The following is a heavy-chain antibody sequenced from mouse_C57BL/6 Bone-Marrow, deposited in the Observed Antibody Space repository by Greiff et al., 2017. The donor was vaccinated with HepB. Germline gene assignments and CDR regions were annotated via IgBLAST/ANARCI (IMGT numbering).Heavy chain of an antibody. CDR1: GFTFSSYG. V-gene: IGHV5-6*02. CDR2: ISSGGSYT. Sequence: DVKLQESGGDLVKPGGSLKLSCAASGFTFSSYGMSWVRQTPDKRLEWVATISSGGSYTYYPDSVKGRFTISRDNAKNTLYLQMSSLKSEDTAMYYCARRGYYGSSAWFAYWGQGTLVTVSA. D-gene: IGHD1-1*01. CDR3: ARRGYYGSSAWFAY. J-gene: IGHJ3*01.